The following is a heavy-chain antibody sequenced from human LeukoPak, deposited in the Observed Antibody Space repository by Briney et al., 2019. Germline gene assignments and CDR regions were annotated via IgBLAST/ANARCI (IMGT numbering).Heavy chain of an antibody. CDR2: IRFDESDK. D-gene: IGHD6-13*01. J-gene: IGHJ5*02. CDR1: GFTFSNYG. Sequence: SGGSLRLSCAASGFTFSNYGMHWVRQAPGKGLEWVAHIRFDESDKYYADSVKGRFTISRDISRNTVYLQMNSLRPEDTAVYYCARHGSSSWYFDSGNWFDPWGQGTLVTVSS. V-gene: IGHV3-30*02. CDR3: ARHGSSSWYFDSGNWFDP.